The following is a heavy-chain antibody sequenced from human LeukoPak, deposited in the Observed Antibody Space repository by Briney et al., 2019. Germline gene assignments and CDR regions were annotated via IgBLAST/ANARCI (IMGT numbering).Heavy chain of an antibody. J-gene: IGHJ6*02. Sequence: GGSLRHSCTTSGFTFGDHAMSWVRQAPGKGLEWVGFIRSRAYRGTTEYAASVKDRFIISREDSRNIAYLQMNSLRIEDTAVYYCTRGPIQLWIHNAMDVWGQGTTVIVSS. D-gene: IGHD5-18*01. V-gene: IGHV3-49*04. CDR2: IRSRAYRGTT. CDR1: GFTFGDHA. CDR3: TRGPIQLWIHNAMDV.